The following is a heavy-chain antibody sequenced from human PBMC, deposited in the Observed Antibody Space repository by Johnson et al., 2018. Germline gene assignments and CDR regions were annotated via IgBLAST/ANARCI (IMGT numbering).Heavy chain of an antibody. CDR3: ARDRRYNIDS. CDR2: IISDGSSA. Sequence: VQLQESGGGSVQPGGSLRLSCAASGFTFNMYWMHWVRQAPGKGLVWVSRIISDGSSATYADSVKGRFTTSRDNAKNTLYLQMNSLRADDTAVYYCARDRRYNIDSWGQGTLVTVSS. D-gene: IGHD1-1*01. CDR1: GFTFNMYW. J-gene: IGHJ4*02. V-gene: IGHV3-74*01.